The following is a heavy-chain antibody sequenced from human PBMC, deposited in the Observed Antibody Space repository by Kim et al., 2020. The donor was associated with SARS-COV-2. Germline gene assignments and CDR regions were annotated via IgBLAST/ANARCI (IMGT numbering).Heavy chain of an antibody. J-gene: IGHJ6*02. CDR1: GFTFSSYA. V-gene: IGHV3-23*01. Sequence: GGSLRLSCAASGFTFSSYAMGWVLQAPGKGLEWVSAISGSGGSTYYADSVKGRFTISRDNSKNTLYLQMNSLRAEDTAVYYCAKSRDGSGSPQYYYYYYGMDVWGQGTTVTVSS. CDR2: ISGSGGST. CDR3: AKSRDGSGSPQYYYYYYGMDV. D-gene: IGHD3-10*01.